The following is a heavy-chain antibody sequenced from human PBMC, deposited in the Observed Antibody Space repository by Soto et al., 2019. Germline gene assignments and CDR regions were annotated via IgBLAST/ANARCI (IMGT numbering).Heavy chain of an antibody. V-gene: IGHV3-9*01. CDR2: ISWNSGSI. D-gene: IGHD4-17*01. J-gene: IGHJ4*02. CDR3: AKDIGDYGGNSHYFDY. CDR1: GFTFDDYA. Sequence: EVQLVESGGGLVQPGRSLRLSCAASGFTFDDYAMHWVRQAPGKGLEWVSGISWNSGSIGYADSVKGRFTISRDNAKNSLYLQMNSLRAEDTALYYCAKDIGDYGGNSHYFDYWGQGTLVTVSS.